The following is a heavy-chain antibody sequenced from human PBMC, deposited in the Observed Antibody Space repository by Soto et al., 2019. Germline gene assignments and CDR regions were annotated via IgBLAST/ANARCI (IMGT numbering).Heavy chain of an antibody. CDR2: INPNSGGT. CDR1: GYTFTGYY. Sequence: ASVKVSCKASGYTFTGYYMHWVRQAPGQGLEWMGWINPNSGGTNYAQKFQGRVTMTRDTSISTAYMELIRLRSDDTAVYYCARSGFVSYDISTGYLGPSPYDAFDIWGQGTMVTVSS. J-gene: IGHJ3*02. V-gene: IGHV1-2*02. D-gene: IGHD3-9*01. CDR3: ARSGFVSYDISTGYLGPSPYDAFDI.